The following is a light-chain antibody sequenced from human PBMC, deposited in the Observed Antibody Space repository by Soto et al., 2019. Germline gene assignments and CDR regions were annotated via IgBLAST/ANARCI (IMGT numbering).Light chain of an antibody. Sequence: DIQVTQSPSSLSASLGGRVTITCRTSQNIYNSLNWYQQKAGKAPKLLIYAAASLQSGVPSRFSGSGSGTDFTLIISSLQPEDFATYYCQQSFSTPWTFGQGTKVDI. CDR1: QNIYNS. J-gene: IGKJ1*01. V-gene: IGKV1-39*01. CDR2: AAA. CDR3: QQSFSTPWT.